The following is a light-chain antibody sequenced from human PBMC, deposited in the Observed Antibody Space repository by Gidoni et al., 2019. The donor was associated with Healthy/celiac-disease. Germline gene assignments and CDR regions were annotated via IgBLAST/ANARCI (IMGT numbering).Light chain of an antibody. CDR3: QQRSNWPPLT. CDR2: DAS. Sequence: EIVFSQSPATLSLSPGERATLSCRASQSISTYLAWYQQKPGQAPRLLIYDASNRATGIPARFSGGGSGTDFTLTISSLEPEDFAVYYCQQRSNWPPLTFGGGTKVEIK. CDR1: QSISTY. J-gene: IGKJ4*01. V-gene: IGKV3-11*01.